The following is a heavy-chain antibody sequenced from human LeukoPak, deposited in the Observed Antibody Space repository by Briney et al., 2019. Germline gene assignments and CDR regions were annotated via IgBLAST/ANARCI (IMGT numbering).Heavy chain of an antibody. D-gene: IGHD2-15*01. CDR3: ARVYVGCFDY. Sequence: GSLRLSCGASGFTFSRHWMHWVRQAPGKGLEWVSVIYSGGSTYYADSVKGRFTISRHNSKNTLYLQMNSLRAEDTAVYYCARVYVGCFDYWGQGTLVTVSS. J-gene: IGHJ4*02. V-gene: IGHV3-53*04. CDR2: IYSGGST. CDR1: GFTFSRHW.